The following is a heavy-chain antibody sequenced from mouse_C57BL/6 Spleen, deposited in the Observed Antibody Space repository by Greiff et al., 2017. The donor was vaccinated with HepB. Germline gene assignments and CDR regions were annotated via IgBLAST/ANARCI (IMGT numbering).Heavy chain of an antibody. J-gene: IGHJ2*01. Sequence: QVQLQQPGAELVKPGASVKLSCKASGYTFTSYWMHWVKQRPGRVLEWIGRIDPNSGGTKYNEKFKSKATLTVDKPSSTAYMQLSSLTSEDSAFYYCARYSNYVYFDYWGQGTTLTVSS. V-gene: IGHV1-72*01. D-gene: IGHD2-5*01. CDR1: GYTFTSYW. CDR3: ARYSNYVYFDY. CDR2: IDPNSGGT.